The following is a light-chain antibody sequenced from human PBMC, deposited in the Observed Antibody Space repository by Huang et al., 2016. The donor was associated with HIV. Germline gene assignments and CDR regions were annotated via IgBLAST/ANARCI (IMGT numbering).Light chain of an antibody. CDR1: QGISYY. J-gene: IGKJ2*01. CDR3: QKYDMAPYT. CDR2: DSS. V-gene: IGKV1-27*01. Sequence: DIQMTQSPSSLSASVGDRVTITCRASQGISYYLALYQQKPGRIPKLLISDSSTLQPGVPARFSGGGSGTDFALTISGLQPEDVATYFCQKYDMAPYTFGQGTKLDLK.